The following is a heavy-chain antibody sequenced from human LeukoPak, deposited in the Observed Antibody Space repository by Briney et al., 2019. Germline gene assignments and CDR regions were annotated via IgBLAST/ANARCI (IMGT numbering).Heavy chain of an antibody. Sequence: GGSLRLSCAASGFTFSDHYMDWVRQAPGKGLEWVARSRNKANSYSTEYAASVEGRFTVSRDDSMDSLYLQMDSLKVEDTAVYYCVRCRDGYPYYYYYYYMDVWGSGTTVTVSS. CDR2: SRNKANSYST. D-gene: IGHD5-24*01. CDR1: GFTFSDHY. V-gene: IGHV3-72*01. CDR3: VRCRDGYPYYYYYYYMDV. J-gene: IGHJ6*03.